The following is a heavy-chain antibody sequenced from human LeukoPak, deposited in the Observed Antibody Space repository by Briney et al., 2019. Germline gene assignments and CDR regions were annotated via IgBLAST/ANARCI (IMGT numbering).Heavy chain of an antibody. CDR2: IYYSGST. CDR1: GGSISSSSYY. J-gene: IGHJ3*02. V-gene: IGHV4-39*07. Sequence: SETLSLTCTVSGGSISSSSYYWGWIRQPPGKGLEWIGSIYYSGSTYYNPSLKSRVTISVDTSKNQFSLKLSSVTAADTAVYYCAREKGGYYYDSSGEGAFDIWGQGTMVTVSS. CDR3: AREKGGYYYDSSGEGAFDI. D-gene: IGHD3-22*01.